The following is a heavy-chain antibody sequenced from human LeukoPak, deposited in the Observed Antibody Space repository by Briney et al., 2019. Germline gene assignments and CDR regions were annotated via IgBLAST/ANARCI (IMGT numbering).Heavy chain of an antibody. Sequence: ASVKVSCKASGYTFTSYDINWVRQATGQGLEWMGWMNPNSGNTGYAQKFQGRVTMTRNTSISTAYMELSSLRSEDTAVYYCATGYYDSSGYYTYYYYYGMDVWGQGTTVTVSS. CDR3: ATGYYDSSGYYTYYYYYGMDV. CDR2: MNPNSGNT. CDR1: GYTFTSYD. J-gene: IGHJ6*02. D-gene: IGHD3-22*01. V-gene: IGHV1-8*01.